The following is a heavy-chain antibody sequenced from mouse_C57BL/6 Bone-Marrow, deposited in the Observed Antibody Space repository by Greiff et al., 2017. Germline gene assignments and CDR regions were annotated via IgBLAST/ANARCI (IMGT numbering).Heavy chain of an antibody. Sequence: SGGGLVKPGGSLKLSCAASGFTFSSYTMSWVRQTPEQRLQWVAAISGGGGNTYYPDSVKGRFTLSRDNDKNIRYLQMSSLRSEDTALDYCSRQVTTVLATKYFDVWGTGTTVTGSS. D-gene: IGHD1-1*01. CDR2: ISGGGGNT. CDR1: GFTFSSYT. CDR3: SRQVTTVLATKYFDV. V-gene: IGHV5-9*01. J-gene: IGHJ1*03.